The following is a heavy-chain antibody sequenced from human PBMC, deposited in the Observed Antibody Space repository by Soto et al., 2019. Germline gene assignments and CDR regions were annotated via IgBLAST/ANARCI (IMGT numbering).Heavy chain of an antibody. D-gene: IGHD5-18*01. CDR2: IYYSGST. J-gene: IGHJ4*02. V-gene: IGHV4-39*01. CDR1: AGMTIRSRHY. Sequence: PQKRPLSKTVSAGMTIRSRHYLCWIRQPPGKGLEWIGSIYYSGSTYYNPSLKSRVTISVDTSKNQFSLKLSSVTAADTAVYYCARPRGYSHGRPGRIDYWGQGTLVTVS. CDR3: ARPRGYSHGRPGRIDY.